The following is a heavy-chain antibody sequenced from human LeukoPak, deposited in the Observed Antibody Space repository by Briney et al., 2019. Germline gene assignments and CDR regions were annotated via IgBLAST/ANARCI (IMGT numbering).Heavy chain of an antibody. D-gene: IGHD3-10*01. CDR3: ARHYYGSGSYLLDP. V-gene: IGHV4-59*08. CDR1: GGSMNSHY. J-gene: IGHJ5*02. CDR2: IYYSGST. Sequence: SETLSLTCTVSGGSMNSHYWSWIRQPPGKGLEWIGYIYYSGSTNYNPSLKSRVTISVDTSKNQFSLKLSSVTAADTAVYYCARHYYGSGSYLLDPWGQETLVTVSS.